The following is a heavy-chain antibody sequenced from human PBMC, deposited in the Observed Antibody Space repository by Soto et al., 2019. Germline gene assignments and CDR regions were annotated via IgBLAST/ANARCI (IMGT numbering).Heavy chain of an antibody. CDR2: IYYSGST. D-gene: IGHD3-10*01. V-gene: IGHV4-39*01. CDR1: GGSISSSSYY. J-gene: IGHJ5*02. CDR3: GGFFSGGWFDP. Sequence: SETLSLTCTVSGGSISSSSYYWGWIRQPPGKGLEWIGSIYYSGSTYYNPSLKSRVTISVDTSKNQFSLKLSSVTAADTAVNYCGGFFSGGWFDPGAREPWSP.